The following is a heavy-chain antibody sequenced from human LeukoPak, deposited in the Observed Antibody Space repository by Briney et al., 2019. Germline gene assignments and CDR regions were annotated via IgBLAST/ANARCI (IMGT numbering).Heavy chain of an antibody. CDR3: ARRGYAQAVGFDY. J-gene: IGHJ4*02. CDR2: ISSSSSYI. V-gene: IGHV3-21*01. CDR1: GFTFSSYS. D-gene: IGHD2-2*01. Sequence: GGSLRLSCAASGFTFSSYSMNWVRQAPGKGLEWVSSISSSSSYIYYADSVKGRFTISRDNVKNSLYLQMNSLRAEDTAVYYCARRGYAQAVGFDYWGQGTLVTVSS.